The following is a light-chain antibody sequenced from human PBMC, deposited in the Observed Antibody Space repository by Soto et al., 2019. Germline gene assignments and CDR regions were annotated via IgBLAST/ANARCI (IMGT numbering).Light chain of an antibody. CDR3: QQANSFPFT. CDR1: QGVGSW. V-gene: IGKV1-12*01. J-gene: IGKJ3*01. Sequence: IQMTQSPSSVSASVGDRVTITCRASQGVGSWVAWYQQKPGKAPRLLVYAASSLQGGVPSRFSGSGSRTDFTLTISSLQPEDFATYYCQQANSFPFTFGPGTKVDFK. CDR2: AAS.